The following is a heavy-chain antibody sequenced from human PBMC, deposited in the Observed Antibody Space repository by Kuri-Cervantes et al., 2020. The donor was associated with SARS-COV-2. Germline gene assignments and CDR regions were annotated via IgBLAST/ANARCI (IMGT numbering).Heavy chain of an antibody. CDR2: ISSSSSYI. CDR3: ARDSYYDSPGR. CDR1: GFTFSSYS. D-gene: IGHD3-22*01. V-gene: IGHV3-21*01. Sequence: GESLKISCAASGFTFSSYSMNWVRQAPGKGLEWVSSISSSSSYIYYADSVKGRFTISRDNAKNSLYLQMNSLRAEDTAVYYCARDSYYDSPGRWGQGTLVTVSS. J-gene: IGHJ4*02.